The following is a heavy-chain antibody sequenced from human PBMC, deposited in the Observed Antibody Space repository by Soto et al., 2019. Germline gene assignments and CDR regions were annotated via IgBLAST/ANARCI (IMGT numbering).Heavy chain of an antibody. D-gene: IGHD2-2*01. CDR2: IYYSENT. Sequence: SETLSLTCTVSGGSVSSSSYSWGWIRQPPGKGLEWIGTIYYSENTYYNPSLMSRVTISVDTSKNQFSLKLSSVTAADTAVYCCARLNGYCISTNCHGYYGMDVWGQGTTVTVSS. V-gene: IGHV4-39*01. CDR1: GGSVSSSSYS. CDR3: ARLNGYCISTNCHGYYGMDV. J-gene: IGHJ6*02.